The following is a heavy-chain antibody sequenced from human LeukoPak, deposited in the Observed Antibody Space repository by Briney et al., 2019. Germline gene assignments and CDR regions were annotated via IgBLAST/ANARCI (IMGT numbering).Heavy chain of an antibody. CDR1: GYSFTGYY. D-gene: IGHD3-3*01. J-gene: IGHJ5*02. CDR3: ARGGFSNEEFDP. CDR2: INPDSGGT. V-gene: IGHV1-2*02. Sequence: ASVKVSCKASGYSFTGYYMHWVRQAPGQGLEWMGWINPDSGGTNYAQKFQGRVTMTRDTSLTTAYMGLTRLTSDDTAVYYCARGGFSNEEFDPWGQGTLVTVSS.